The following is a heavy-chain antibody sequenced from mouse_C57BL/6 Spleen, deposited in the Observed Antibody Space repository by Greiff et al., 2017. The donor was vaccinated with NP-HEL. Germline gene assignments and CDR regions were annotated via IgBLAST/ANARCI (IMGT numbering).Heavy chain of an antibody. Sequence: VQLQQSGAELVRPGTSVKVSCKASGYAFTNYLIEWVKQRPGQGLEWIGVINPGSGGTNYNEKFKGKATLTADKSSSTAYMQLSSLTSEDTAIYYCARLGGNGYFDVWGTGTTVTVSS. V-gene: IGHV1-54*01. D-gene: IGHD2-1*01. CDR1: GYAFTNYL. CDR3: ARLGGNGYFDV. J-gene: IGHJ1*03. CDR2: INPGSGGT.